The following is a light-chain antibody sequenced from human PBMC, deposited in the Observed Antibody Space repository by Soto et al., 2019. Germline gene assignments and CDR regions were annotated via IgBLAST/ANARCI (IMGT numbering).Light chain of an antibody. CDR2: KAS. J-gene: IGKJ5*01. CDR1: QSISPW. V-gene: IGKV1-5*03. Sequence: DIQMTQSPSTLSASVGDRVTITCRASQSISPWLAWYQQKPGKAPKLLIYKASSLESGVPSRFSGSGSGTEFTLTISSLQPEDFATYYCQHYNSYPITFGQGTLLEIK. CDR3: QHYNSYPIT.